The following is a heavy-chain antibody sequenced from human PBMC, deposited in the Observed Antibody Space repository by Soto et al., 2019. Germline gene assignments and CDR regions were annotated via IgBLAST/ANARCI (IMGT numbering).Heavy chain of an antibody. J-gene: IGHJ6*02. Sequence: SETLSLTCSVPGGAISSYYWSWVRQPAGKGLEWIGRVFSSGSTNYNASLKSRVTMSIDTSKNEVSLTLWSVTAADTAVYYCARVAFSYFGMDVWGPGTTVTVSS. D-gene: IGHD3-3*02. V-gene: IGHV4-4*07. CDR3: ARVAFSYFGMDV. CDR1: GGAISSYY. CDR2: VFSSGST.